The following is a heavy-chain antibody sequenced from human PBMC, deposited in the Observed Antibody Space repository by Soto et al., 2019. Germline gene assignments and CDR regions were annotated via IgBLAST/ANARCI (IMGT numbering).Heavy chain of an antibody. J-gene: IGHJ4*02. D-gene: IGHD3-9*01. CDR2: INAGNGNT. CDR1: GYTFTSYA. Sequence: QVQLVQSGAEVKKPGASVKVSCKASGYTFTSYAMHWVRQAPGQRLEWMGWINAGNGNTKYSQKFQGRVTITRDTSASTAYMELSSLRSEDTGVYYCARAYFDWSNPVFDYWGQGTLVTVSS. V-gene: IGHV1-3*01. CDR3: ARAYFDWSNPVFDY.